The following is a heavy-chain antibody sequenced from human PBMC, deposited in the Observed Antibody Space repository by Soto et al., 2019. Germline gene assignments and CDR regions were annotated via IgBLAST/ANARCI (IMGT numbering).Heavy chain of an antibody. CDR1: GFTFSDYP. D-gene: IGHD1-1*01. J-gene: IGHJ5*02. CDR2: VSHDGSNK. V-gene: IGHV3-30-3*01. CDR3: VRCWGTGDGSNLGYNWLDP. Sequence: GVSLRLSCAVFGFTFSDYPMYWVRQAPGKGLEWVAIVSHDGSNKWYADFVKGRFTISRDNAKNTLYLQMNSLRAEDTAVYYCVRCWGTGDGSNLGYNWLDPWGLGTLVTVSS.